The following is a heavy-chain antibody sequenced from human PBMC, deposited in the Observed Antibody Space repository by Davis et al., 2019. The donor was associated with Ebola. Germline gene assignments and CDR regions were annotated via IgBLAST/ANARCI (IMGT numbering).Heavy chain of an antibody. Sequence: GGSLRLSCSTSGLSASSNYMSWVRQAPGKGLDWVSVIYNGGSTYYADSVRARFSITRDNPKNTLHLQMDSLRAEDPAVYYCARDLVDFGSYGMDVWGQGTTVTVSS. CDR3: ARDLVDFGSYGMDV. J-gene: IGHJ6*02. D-gene: IGHD3-3*01. CDR1: GLSASSNY. CDR2: IYNGGST. V-gene: IGHV3-53*01.